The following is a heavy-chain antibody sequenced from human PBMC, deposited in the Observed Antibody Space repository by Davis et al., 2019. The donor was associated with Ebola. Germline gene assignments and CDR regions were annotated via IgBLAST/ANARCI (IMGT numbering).Heavy chain of an antibody. V-gene: IGHV3-30*03. CDR3: AIPLKGPWYFDL. CDR1: GFTFSSYS. J-gene: IGHJ2*01. CDR2: ISYDGSNK. Sequence: PGGSLRLSCAASGFTFSSYSMNWVRQAPGKGLEWVAVISYDGSNKYYADSVKGRFTISRDNSKNTLYLQMNSLRAEDTAVYYCAIPLKGPWYFDLWGRGTLVTVSS.